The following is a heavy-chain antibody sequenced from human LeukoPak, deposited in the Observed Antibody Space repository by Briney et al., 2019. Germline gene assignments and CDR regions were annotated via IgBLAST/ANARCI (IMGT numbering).Heavy chain of an antibody. V-gene: IGHV4-59*01. CDR1: VGSISDYY. CDR2: IYSSGTT. J-gene: IGHJ4*02. Sequence: SETLFLTCTVSVGSISDYYWSWIRQPPGKGLEWIGYIYSSGTTAYNPSLKSRVTISVDTPKNQFSQKLSSVTAADTAMYYCARESRASRDFDYWGQGTLVSISS. D-gene: IGHD2-2*01. CDR3: ARESRASRDFDY.